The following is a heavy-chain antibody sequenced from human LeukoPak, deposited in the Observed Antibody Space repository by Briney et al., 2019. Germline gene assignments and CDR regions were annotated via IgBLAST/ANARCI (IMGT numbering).Heavy chain of an antibody. D-gene: IGHD4-17*01. CDR2: IYYSGST. CDR3: AIPTVTSGSDWYFDL. Sequence: SETLSLTCTVSGGSISSYYWSWIRQPPGKGLEWIGYIYYSGSTNYNPSLKSRVTISVDTSKNQFSLKLSSVTAADTAVYYCAIPTVTSGSDWYFDLWGRGTLVTVSS. CDR1: GGSISSYY. J-gene: IGHJ2*01. V-gene: IGHV4-59*12.